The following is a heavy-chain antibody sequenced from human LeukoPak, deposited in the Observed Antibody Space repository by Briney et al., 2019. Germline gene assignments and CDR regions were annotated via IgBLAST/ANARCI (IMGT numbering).Heavy chain of an antibody. CDR1: GFTFSGYG. CDR3: AITFGGVIVESFDP. Sequence: GGSLRLSCAASGFTFSGYGMHWARQAPGKGLEWVAFIRYDGSNKYYADSVKGRFTISRDNSKNTLYLQMNSLRAEDTAVYYCAITFGGVIVESFDPWGQGTLVTVSS. J-gene: IGHJ5*02. V-gene: IGHV3-30*02. CDR2: IRYDGSNK. D-gene: IGHD3-16*02.